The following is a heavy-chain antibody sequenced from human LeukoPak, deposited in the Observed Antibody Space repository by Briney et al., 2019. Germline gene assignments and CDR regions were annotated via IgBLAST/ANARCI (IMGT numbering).Heavy chain of an antibody. J-gene: IGHJ4*02. CDR2: IIPSGHTT. V-gene: IGHV3-23*01. CDR1: GFTFSSHG. CDR3: AREIAAAGTESLSREPNYFDY. Sequence: PGGSLRLSCVASGFTFSSHGMNWVRQAPGKGLEWVSGIIPSGHTTYYADSVRGRFTISRDNSRNTVYLQMNSLRAEDTAVYYCAREIAAAGTESLSREPNYFDYWGQGTLVTVSS. D-gene: IGHD6-13*01.